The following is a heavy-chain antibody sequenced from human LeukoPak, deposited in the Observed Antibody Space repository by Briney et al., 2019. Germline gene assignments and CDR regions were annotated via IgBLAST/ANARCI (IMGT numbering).Heavy chain of an antibody. Sequence: GVSLRLSCAASGSTFSRYAMLWVRQAPGKALEWVSAISGSGGSTYYADSVKGRFTISRDNSKNTLYLQMNSLRAEDTAVYYCAKDRQLYSSSWSDYFDYWGQGTLVTVSS. V-gene: IGHV3-23*01. CDR3: AKDRQLYSSSWSDYFDY. CDR2: ISGSGGST. CDR1: GSTFSRYA. J-gene: IGHJ4*02. D-gene: IGHD6-13*01.